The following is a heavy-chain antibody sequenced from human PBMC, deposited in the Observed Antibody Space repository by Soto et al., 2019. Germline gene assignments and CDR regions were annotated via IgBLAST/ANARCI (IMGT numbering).Heavy chain of an antibody. D-gene: IGHD3-10*01. CDR3: ASVYYGSGSFYMDV. Sequence: QVQLVQSGAEVKKPGASVKVSCKASGYTFTSYDINWVRQATGQGLEWMGWMNPNSGNTGYAQKFQVRVTMTRNTSLSKAYMELSSLRSEDTAVYYCASVYYGSGSFYMDVWGQGTTVTVSS. V-gene: IGHV1-8*01. J-gene: IGHJ6*02. CDR1: GYTFTSYD. CDR2: MNPNSGNT.